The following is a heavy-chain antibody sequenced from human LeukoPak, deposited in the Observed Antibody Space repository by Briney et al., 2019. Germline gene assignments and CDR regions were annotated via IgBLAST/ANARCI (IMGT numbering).Heavy chain of an antibody. D-gene: IGHD5-24*01. CDR3: AKEMATSVFDY. Sequence: GGSLRLSCAASGFTFSSYGMHWVRQAPGKGLEWVAFISYDGSSKYYADSVKGRFTISRDNSKNTLYLQMNSLRAEDTAVYYCAKEMATSVFDYWGQGTLVTVSS. J-gene: IGHJ4*02. CDR1: GFTFSSYG. V-gene: IGHV3-30*18. CDR2: ISYDGSSK.